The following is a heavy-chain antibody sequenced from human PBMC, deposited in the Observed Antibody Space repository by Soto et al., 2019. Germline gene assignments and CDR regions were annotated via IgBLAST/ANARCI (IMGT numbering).Heavy chain of an antibody. J-gene: IGHJ4*02. D-gene: IGHD3-16*01. CDR3: ATKRAVWVGD. Sequence: SDTLSLTCAVSGCSLSSGGYSWRWFRQPPGKGQEWIGSIYYSGSTYYNPSLKSRVTISVDTSKNHFSLKLSSVTTADTAVYYCATKRAVWVGDWGERTVVTVSS. CDR2: IYYSGST. CDR1: GCSLSSGGYS. V-gene: IGHV4-39*01.